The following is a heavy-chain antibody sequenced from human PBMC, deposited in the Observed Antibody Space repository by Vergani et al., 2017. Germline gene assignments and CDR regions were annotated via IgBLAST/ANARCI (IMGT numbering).Heavy chain of an antibody. Sequence: QVQLVESGGGVVQPGRSLRLSCAASGFTFNQCGMHWVRQAPGKGLECVAVTWYDGNNKQYADSVKGRFTISRDNSKSTMYLQMNSLRDEDTGVYYCARDVRLLYNRFDPWGQGTLVTVSS. J-gene: IGHJ5*02. V-gene: IGHV3-33*01. CDR3: ARDVRLLYNRFDP. CDR2: TWYDGNNK. CDR1: GFTFNQCG. D-gene: IGHD1-14*01.